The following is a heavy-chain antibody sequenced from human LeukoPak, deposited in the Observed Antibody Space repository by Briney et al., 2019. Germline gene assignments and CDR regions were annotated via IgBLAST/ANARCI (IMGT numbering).Heavy chain of an antibody. V-gene: IGHV1-2*06. D-gene: IGHD2-2*01. Sequence: ASVKVSFKASGYTFTGYYMHWVRQAPGQGLEWLGRINPNSGGTNYAQKFQGRVTMTRDTSISTAYMELSRPRSDDTAVYYCAREAVPAAIRAFDIWGQGTMVTVSS. J-gene: IGHJ3*02. CDR2: INPNSGGT. CDR1: GYTFTGYY. CDR3: AREAVPAAIRAFDI.